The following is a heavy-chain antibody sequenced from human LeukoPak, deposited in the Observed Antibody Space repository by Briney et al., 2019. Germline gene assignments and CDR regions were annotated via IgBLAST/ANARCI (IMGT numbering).Heavy chain of an antibody. CDR1: GFTFSSYS. CDR2: ISSSSSSTI. Sequence: GGSLRLSCAASGFTFSSYSMNWVRQAPGKGLEWVSYISSSSSSTIYYADSVKGRFTISRDNAKNSLYLQMNSLRAEDTAVYYCARDRGRYFLWSRDAFDIWGQGTMVTVSS. CDR3: ARDRGRYFLWSRDAFDI. J-gene: IGHJ3*02. V-gene: IGHV3-48*04. D-gene: IGHD3-9*01.